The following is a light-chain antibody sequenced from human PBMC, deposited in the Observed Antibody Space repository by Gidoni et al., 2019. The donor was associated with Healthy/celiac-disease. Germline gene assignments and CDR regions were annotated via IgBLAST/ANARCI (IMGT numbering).Light chain of an antibody. CDR1: QSVSSSY. CDR2: GAS. J-gene: IGKJ3*01. Sequence: EIVFTQSPGTLSLSPGERATLSCRASQSVSSSYLAWYQQKPGQAPRLLIYGASSRATGIPDRFSGSGSGTDFTLTISRLEPEDCAVYYCQQYGSSPFFXPXTKVDIK. V-gene: IGKV3-20*01. CDR3: QQYGSSPF.